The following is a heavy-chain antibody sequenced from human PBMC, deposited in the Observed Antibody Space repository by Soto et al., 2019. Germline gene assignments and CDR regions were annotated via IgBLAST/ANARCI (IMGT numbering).Heavy chain of an antibody. CDR3: VRHLGQHAYSVEY. D-gene: IGHD2-15*01. J-gene: IGHJ4*02. CDR1: GFTFSNYP. CDR2: ISYDGSDK. Sequence: GGSLRLSCAACGFTFSNYPMHLVRQAPGKWLEWVAVISYDGSDKYYADSVKGRFTLSRDNRENTLSLQMNSLRSDDTAIYYCVRHLGQHAYSVEYWSLGNVVTVS. V-gene: IGHV3-30-3*01.